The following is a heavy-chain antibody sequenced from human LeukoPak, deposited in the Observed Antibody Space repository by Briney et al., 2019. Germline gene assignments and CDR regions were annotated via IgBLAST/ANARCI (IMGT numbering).Heavy chain of an antibody. Sequence: PGGSLRLSCAASGFTFSNYAMRWVRQAPGKGLEWVSGISGSGDSTYYADSVKGRFTISRDNSKNTLYLQMNSLRAEDTAVYCCARDDYYDISDYFSDNGFDFWGQGTVVTVSS. D-gene: IGHD3-22*01. V-gene: IGHV3-23*01. CDR1: GFTFSNYA. CDR2: ISGSGDST. CDR3: ARDDYYDISDYFSDNGFDF. J-gene: IGHJ3*01.